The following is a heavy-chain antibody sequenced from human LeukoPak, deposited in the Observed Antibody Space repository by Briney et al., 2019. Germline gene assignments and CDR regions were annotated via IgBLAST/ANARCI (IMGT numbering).Heavy chain of an antibody. CDR3: ARDGDHSCGDY. Sequence: GSLRLSCAASGLAFSTNSMSWVRQAPGKGLEWVANIKGDGSKQYYVDSVKGRFTISRDNAKNSLYLQMYSLTAEDTAAYYCARDGDHSCGDYWGQGTLVTVSS. D-gene: IGHD2-2*01. J-gene: IGHJ4*02. CDR2: IKGDGSKQ. V-gene: IGHV3-7*01. CDR1: GLAFSTNS.